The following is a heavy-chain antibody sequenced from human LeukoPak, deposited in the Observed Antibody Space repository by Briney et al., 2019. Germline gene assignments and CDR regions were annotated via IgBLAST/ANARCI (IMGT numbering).Heavy chain of an antibody. CDR2: MNPNSGNT. CDR1: GYTFTSYD. Sequence: ASVKVSCKASGYTFTSYDINWVRQATGQGLEWMGWMNPNSGNTGYAQKFQGRVTMTRNTSISTAYMELSSLRSEDTAVYYCARDVSVWFGELLSIWFDPWGQGTLVTVSS. V-gene: IGHV1-8*01. J-gene: IGHJ5*02. D-gene: IGHD3-10*01. CDR3: ARDVSVWFGELLSIWFDP.